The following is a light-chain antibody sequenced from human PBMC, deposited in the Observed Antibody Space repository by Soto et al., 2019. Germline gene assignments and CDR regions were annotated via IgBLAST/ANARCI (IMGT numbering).Light chain of an antibody. Sequence: AIQMTQSPSSLSASVGDRVTMSCRGSQGIGNALGCYQQKPGKPPKVLIYGASNLQSGVPPRFSGSGSGTDFTLAISSLQPEDSATYYCLQDINYPWTFGQGTKVDIK. V-gene: IGKV1-6*01. CDR3: LQDINYPWT. CDR2: GAS. CDR1: QGIGNA. J-gene: IGKJ1*01.